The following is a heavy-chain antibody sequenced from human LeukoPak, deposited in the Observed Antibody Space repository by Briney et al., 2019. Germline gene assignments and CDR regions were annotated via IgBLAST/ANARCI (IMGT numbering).Heavy chain of an antibody. Sequence: GGSLRLSCVASGFTFSSCSMNWVRQGPGKGLEWVSYISSSSDTMYYADSVKGRFTISRDNAKNSLYLQMNSLRAEDTAVYYCARQGRAWNWFDPWGQGTLVTVSS. CDR3: ARQGRAWNWFDP. V-gene: IGHV3-48*01. CDR2: ISSSSDTM. CDR1: GFTFSSCS. J-gene: IGHJ5*02. D-gene: IGHD1-26*01.